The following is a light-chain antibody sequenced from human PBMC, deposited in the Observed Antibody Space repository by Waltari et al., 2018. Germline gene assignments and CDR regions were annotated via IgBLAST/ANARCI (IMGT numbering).Light chain of an antibody. Sequence: QAVLTQPSSLSASPGASASLTCTLRSGIDVGTYRIYWYQQKPGSPPHYLLRYRSDSDKQQGSGVPSRFSGSKDASANAGILLISGLQSDDEADYYCRIWDSSAWVFGGGTKLTVL. CDR2: YRSDSDK. CDR3: RIWDSSAWV. V-gene: IGLV5-45*03. CDR1: SGIDVGTYR. J-gene: IGLJ3*02.